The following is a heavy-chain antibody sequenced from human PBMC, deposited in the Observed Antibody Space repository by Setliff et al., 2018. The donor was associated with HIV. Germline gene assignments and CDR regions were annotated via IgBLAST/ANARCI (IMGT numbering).Heavy chain of an antibody. Sequence: ASVKVSCKTSGDTFTSYDINWVRQAAGHGLEWMGWMTPYSGNTWYAASVRGRFTISRDNSKNTLYLQMNSLRSEDTAVYYCARVGSYWTQFDYWGQGTLVTVSS. CDR2: MTPYSGNT. J-gene: IGHJ4*01. CDR3: ARVGSYWTQFDY. CDR1: GDTFTSYD. V-gene: IGHV1-8*02. D-gene: IGHD2-15*01.